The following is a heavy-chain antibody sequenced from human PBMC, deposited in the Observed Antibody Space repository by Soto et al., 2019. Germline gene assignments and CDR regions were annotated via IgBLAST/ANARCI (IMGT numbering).Heavy chain of an antibody. Sequence: PSETLSVTCTVSGGSISSYYWSWIRQPAGKGLEWIGRIYTSGSTNYNPSLKSRVTMSVDTSKNQFSLKLSSVTAADTAVYYCARDSYDSSGYYLAYFDYWGHGTLVTVSS. J-gene: IGHJ4*01. V-gene: IGHV4-4*07. CDR2: IYTSGST. CDR3: ARDSYDSSGYYLAYFDY. CDR1: GGSISSYY. D-gene: IGHD3-22*01.